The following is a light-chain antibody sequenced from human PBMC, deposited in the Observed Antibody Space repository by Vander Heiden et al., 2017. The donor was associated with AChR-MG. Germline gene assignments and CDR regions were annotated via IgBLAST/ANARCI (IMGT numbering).Light chain of an antibody. J-gene: IGLJ2*01. V-gene: IGLV2-14*01. CDR3: SSSTTTSNRVV. CDR1: RSDVGAYNY. CDR2: DVR. Sequence: SALPPPASVSASPVPSITIPCPGPRSDVGAYNYVSWSHQPPRQAPKLMIYDVRRRPSGVSNRLSGSKSGNTASLTISGLQAEDEADYYCSSSTTTSNRVVFGGGTKLTVL.